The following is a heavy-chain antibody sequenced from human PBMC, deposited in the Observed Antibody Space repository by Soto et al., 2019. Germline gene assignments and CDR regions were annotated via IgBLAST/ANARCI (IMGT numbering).Heavy chain of an antibody. D-gene: IGHD3-3*02. CDR1: GGSISSGGYY. V-gene: IGHV4-31*03. Sequence: SETLSLTCTVSGGSISSGGYYWSWIRQHPGKGLEWIGYIYYSGSTYYNPSLKSRVTISVGTSKNQFSLKLSSVTAADTAVYYCARGHFNYIDYWGQGTLVTVSS. CDR3: ARGHFNYIDY. CDR2: IYYSGST. J-gene: IGHJ4*02.